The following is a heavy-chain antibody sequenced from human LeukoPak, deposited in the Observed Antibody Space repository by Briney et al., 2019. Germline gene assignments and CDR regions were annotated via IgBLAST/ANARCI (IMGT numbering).Heavy chain of an antibody. Sequence: GESLKISCKGSGYTFSNFWIAWVRQMPGKGLEWMGSIYPGDSDTRYSPSFQGLVTISADKSLATASLLWSSVKASDTAMYFCARLSDTTSWGQGTLVTVSS. V-gene: IGHV5-51*01. CDR2: IYPGDSDT. J-gene: IGHJ5*02. D-gene: IGHD5-18*01. CDR3: ARLSDTTS. CDR1: GYTFSNFW.